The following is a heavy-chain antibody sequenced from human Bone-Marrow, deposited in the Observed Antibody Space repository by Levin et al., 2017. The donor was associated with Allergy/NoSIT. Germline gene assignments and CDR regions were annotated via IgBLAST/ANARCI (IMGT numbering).Heavy chain of an antibody. CDR1: GYTFTNFA. CDR2: ISAYNGNT. J-gene: IGHJ6*03. V-gene: IGHV1-18*01. Sequence: ASVKVSCKASGYTFTNFAIGWVRQAPGQGLEWMGWISAYNGNTIYAQKLQGRVTMTTDTSTTTTYMELRSLRSDDTAVYYCARGRDYYYYMDVWGKGPRSPSP. CDR3: ARGRDYYYYMDV.